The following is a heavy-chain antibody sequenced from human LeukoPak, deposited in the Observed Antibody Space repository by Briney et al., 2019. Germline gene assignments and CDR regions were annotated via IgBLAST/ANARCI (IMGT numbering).Heavy chain of an antibody. CDR3: AKVYDRGIRAFDY. J-gene: IGHJ4*02. V-gene: IGHV3-23*01. CDR1: GLTFSGYA. D-gene: IGHD1-14*01. Sequence: PGGSLRLSCSASGLTFSGYAMSWVRQVPEKGLEGVSAVSDSGGSTYYADSVKGRFTISRDNSKNTLYLQMNSLRAEDTAIYYCAKVYDRGIRAFDYWGQGTLVTVSS. CDR2: VSDSGGST.